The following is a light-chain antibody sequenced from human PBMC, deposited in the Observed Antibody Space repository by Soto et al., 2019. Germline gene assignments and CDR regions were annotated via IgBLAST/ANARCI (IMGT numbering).Light chain of an antibody. Sequence: EIVMTQSPATLSVSPGERATLSCRASQSINSNLAWYQQKPGQVPSLLIYGASTRATGIPARFSGSGSGTEFTLTISSLQSEDFAVYYCQHYNNWHPWTFGQGTKVEIK. CDR1: QSINSN. CDR2: GAS. CDR3: QHYNNWHPWT. J-gene: IGKJ1*01. V-gene: IGKV3-15*01.